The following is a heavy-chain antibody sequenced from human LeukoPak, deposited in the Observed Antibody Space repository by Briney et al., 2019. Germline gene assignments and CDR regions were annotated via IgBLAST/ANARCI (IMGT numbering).Heavy chain of an antibody. D-gene: IGHD3-22*01. CDR3: ARDLGYSIVVVSLDY. J-gene: IGHJ4*02. CDR2: INPSGGST. CDR1: GYTFTSYY. Sequence: ASVKVSCKASGYTFTSYYMHWVRQAPGQGLEWMGIINPSGGSTSYAQKFQGRVTMTRDMSTSTVYMELSSLRSEDTAAYYCARDLGYSIVVVSLDYWGQGTLVTVSS. V-gene: IGHV1-46*01.